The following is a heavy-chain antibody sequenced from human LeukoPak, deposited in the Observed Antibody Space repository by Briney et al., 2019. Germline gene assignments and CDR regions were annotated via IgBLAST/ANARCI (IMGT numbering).Heavy chain of an antibody. CDR1: GYTFTGYY. V-gene: IGHV1-2*02. D-gene: IGHD6-13*01. Sequence: ASMKVSCKASGYTFTGYYMHWVRQAPGQGLEWMGWINPNSGGTNYAQKFQGRVTMTRDTSISTAYMELSRLRSDDTAVYYCASSSWSTPYSYHYYGMDVWGQGTTVTVSS. CDR3: ASSSWSTPYSYHYYGMDV. CDR2: INPNSGGT. J-gene: IGHJ6*02.